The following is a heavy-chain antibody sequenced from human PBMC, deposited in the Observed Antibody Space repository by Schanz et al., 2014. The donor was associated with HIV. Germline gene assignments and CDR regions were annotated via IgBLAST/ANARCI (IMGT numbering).Heavy chain of an antibody. Sequence: QVQLVESGGGVVQPGRSLRLSCAASGFTFSSFGMHWVRQAPGKGLEWVAVISSDGSEEYFADSVKGRFTISRDNSKNTLYLQMNRLRTEDTALYYCAKDRGVGSAMVTNFYYGMDVWGQGTTVTVSS. J-gene: IGHJ6*02. CDR2: ISSDGSEE. CDR3: AKDRGVGSAMVTNFYYGMDV. V-gene: IGHV3-30*18. D-gene: IGHD5-18*01. CDR1: GFTFSSFG.